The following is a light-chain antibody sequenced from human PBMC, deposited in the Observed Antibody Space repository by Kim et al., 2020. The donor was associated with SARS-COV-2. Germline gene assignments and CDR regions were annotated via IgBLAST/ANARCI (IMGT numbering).Light chain of an antibody. CDR2: DAS. V-gene: IGKV3-11*01. CDR1: QSVSSY. CDR3: QQRRNWPPT. Sequence: LSQGERAPLPCRASQSVSSYLAWYQQKPGQAPRLLIYDASNRATGIPARFSGSGSGTDFTLTISSLEPEDFAVYYCQQRRNWPPTFGQGTRLEIK. J-gene: IGKJ5*01.